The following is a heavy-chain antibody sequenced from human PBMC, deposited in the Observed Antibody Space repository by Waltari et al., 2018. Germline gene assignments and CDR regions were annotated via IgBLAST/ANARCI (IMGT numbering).Heavy chain of an antibody. CDR1: GDSLSSTDC. D-gene: IGHD5-12*01. CDR3: ARDRGRGLYLDS. CDR2: VRGDWKT. V-gene: IGHV4-4*02. Sequence: QLQLQESGPGPVKPSGTLSLTCAVSGDSLSSTDCWSWVRQSPGKGLEWMGQVRGDWKTNYNPSFASRLTISLDTYNNQFSLKVTSATAADTAVYYCARDRGRGLYLDSWGPGILVTVSP. J-gene: IGHJ4*02.